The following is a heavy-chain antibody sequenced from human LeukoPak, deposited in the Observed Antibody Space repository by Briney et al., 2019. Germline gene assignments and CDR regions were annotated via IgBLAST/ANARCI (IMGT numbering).Heavy chain of an antibody. J-gene: IGHJ4*02. CDR2: IWSDGSKK. V-gene: IGHV3-33*01. D-gene: IGHD6-19*01. Sequence: PGGSLRLSCAASGFTFSSYGMHWVRQAPGKGLEWVAIIWSDGSKKYYADSVKGRFTISRDNSKNTLYLQVNSLRAEDTAVYYCARGRLAVTGWIDYWGQGTLVTVSS. CDR1: GFTFSSYG. CDR3: ARGRLAVTGWIDY.